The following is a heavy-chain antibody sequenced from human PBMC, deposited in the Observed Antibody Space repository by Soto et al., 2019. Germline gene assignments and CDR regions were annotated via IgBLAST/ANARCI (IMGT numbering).Heavy chain of an antibody. V-gene: IGHV1-69*01. CDR1: GGLFSSYP. Sequence: QEQLVQSGAEVKKPGSSVKVSCKASGGLFSSYPISWVRQVPGQGLEWMGGIIPVFKTAYYTQRFQGRVTITGDESTNTAYLELSRLRSEHTAIYCSARGGSGYTRFNELWGQGILVSV. D-gene: IGHD3-3*01. J-gene: IGHJ4*02. CDR2: IIPVFKTA. CDR3: ARGGSGYTRFNEL.